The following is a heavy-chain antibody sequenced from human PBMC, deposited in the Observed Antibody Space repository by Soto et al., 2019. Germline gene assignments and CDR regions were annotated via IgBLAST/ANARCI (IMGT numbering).Heavy chain of an antibody. D-gene: IGHD3-3*01. J-gene: IGHJ4*02. Sequence: ASVKVSCKTSGYTFTSYGISWVRQAPGQGLEWMGWISTYNGNTNYAQKFQGRATMTTDTSTTTAYMELRSLKSDDTAVYYCARLLFLEWFDDYWGQGTLVTVSS. V-gene: IGHV1-18*04. CDR1: GYTFTSYG. CDR3: ARLLFLEWFDDY. CDR2: ISTYNGNT.